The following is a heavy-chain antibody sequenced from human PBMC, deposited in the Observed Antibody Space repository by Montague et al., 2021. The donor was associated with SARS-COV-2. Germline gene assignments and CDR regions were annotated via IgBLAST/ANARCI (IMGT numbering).Heavy chain of an antibody. CDR1: GDSIGSKGYC. J-gene: IGHJ4*02. CDR3: ARGTRHDYGASHYFDF. CDR2: IYSGGTVSYSGTT. Sequence: SETLSLTCSVSGDSIGSKGYCWDWIRQSPGKGLEWIGSIYSGGTVSYSGTTYYNPSLKSRVTIFVDTSKNQFSLKLTSVTASYTAVYYCARGTRHDYGASHYFDFWGQGALVTVSS. D-gene: IGHD4-17*01. V-gene: IGHV4-39*01.